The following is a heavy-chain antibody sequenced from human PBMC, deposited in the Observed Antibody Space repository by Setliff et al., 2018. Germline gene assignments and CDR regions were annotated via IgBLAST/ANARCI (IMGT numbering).Heavy chain of an antibody. CDR1: GYTFTSYG. V-gene: IGHV1-18*01. J-gene: IGHJ6*02. Sequence: GASVKVSCKASGYTFTSYGISWVRQAPGQGLEWMGWISAYNGNTNYAQKLQGRVTMTTDTSTSTAYMELRSLRSDDTAVYYCASDGQGNYNFWSGSYYYYGMDVWGQGTTVT. CDR2: ISAYNGNT. CDR3: ASDGQGNYNFWSGSYYYYGMDV. D-gene: IGHD3-3*01.